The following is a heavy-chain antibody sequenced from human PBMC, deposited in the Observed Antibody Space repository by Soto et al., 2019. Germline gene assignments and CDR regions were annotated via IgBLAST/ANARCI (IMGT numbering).Heavy chain of an antibody. J-gene: IGHJ4*02. Sequence: GGSLRLSCAASGFPFSSYVMSWVRQAPGEGLEWVSGISGGGSNTFYADSVKGRFAISRDNSKNTLLLQMNSLGAEDTAVYYCAKDSNKYSSSLRGRYFDYWGQGIGVTVSS. V-gene: IGHV3-23*01. CDR2: ISGGGSNT. D-gene: IGHD4-4*01. CDR1: GFPFSSYV. CDR3: AKDSNKYSSSLRGRYFDY.